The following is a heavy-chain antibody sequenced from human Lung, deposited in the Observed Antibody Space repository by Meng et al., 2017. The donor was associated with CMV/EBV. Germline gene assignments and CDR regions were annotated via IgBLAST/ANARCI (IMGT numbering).Heavy chain of an antibody. CDR3: VTYRVGVGGRGY. CDR1: GADVSSDDYH. D-gene: IGHD1-26*01. CDR2: VYNTGGRD. J-gene: IGHJ4*02. V-gene: IGHV4-61*08. Sequence: WGTXRLXCTVPGADVSSDDYHWSCIRQPPGGALEWIGKVYNTGGRDTDNPSLESLVTISTDTSKNQFSLQLTDVTAAETAMYFCVTYRVGVGGRGYWGQGTVVTVSS.